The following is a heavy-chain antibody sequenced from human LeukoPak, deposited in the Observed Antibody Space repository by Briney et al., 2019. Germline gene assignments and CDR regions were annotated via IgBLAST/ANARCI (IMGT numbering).Heavy chain of an antibody. J-gene: IGHJ4*02. V-gene: IGHV4-39*01. CDR1: GGSISSSSYY. D-gene: IGHD3-16*01. CDR3: ARHDDCYDPYLDY. CDR2: IFYTGST. Sequence: SETLSLTCTVSGGSISSSSYYWGWIRQPPGKGLDWIGNIFYTGSTYYNPSLKSRVTISVDTSENRFSLKLSSVTAADTAVYYCARHDDCYDPYLDYWGQGTLVTVSS.